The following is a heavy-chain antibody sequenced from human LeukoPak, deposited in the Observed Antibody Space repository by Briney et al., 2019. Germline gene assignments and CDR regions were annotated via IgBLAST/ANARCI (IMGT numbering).Heavy chain of an antibody. CDR3: AGPYCSGGSCYGFGDAFDI. Sequence: GESLRISCKGSGYSFTSYWISWVRQMPGKGLEWMGRIDPSDSYTNYSPSFQGHVTISADKSISTAYLQWSSLKASDTAMYYCAGPYCSGGSCYGFGDAFDIWGQGTMVTVSS. J-gene: IGHJ3*02. D-gene: IGHD2-15*01. CDR1: GYSFTSYW. V-gene: IGHV5-10-1*01. CDR2: IDPSDSYT.